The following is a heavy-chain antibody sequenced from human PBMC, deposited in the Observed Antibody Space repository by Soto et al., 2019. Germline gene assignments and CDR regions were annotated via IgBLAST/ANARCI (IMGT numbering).Heavy chain of an antibody. J-gene: IGHJ4*02. D-gene: IGHD3-9*01. Sequence: GGSLRLSCADSGFTLGKYTMGWVRQAPGKGLEWVAESYSTGGTEYADSVKGRFTISRDNSKNTLFLQMNSLGVEDTALYYCARDREPDGIWTFDSWGQGTLVTVSS. CDR1: GFTLGKYT. CDR2: SYSTGGT. V-gene: IGHV3-23*01. CDR3: ARDREPDGIWTFDS.